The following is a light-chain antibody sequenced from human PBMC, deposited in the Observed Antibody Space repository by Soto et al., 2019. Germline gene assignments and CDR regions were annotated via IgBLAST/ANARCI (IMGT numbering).Light chain of an antibody. V-gene: IGKV1-9*01. Sequence: MQLTQSPSSLSASVGDIVTITCRASQGISSYVAWYQQKRGKAPKLLIYAASTLQSGVPSRFSGSGSGTDFTLTISSLQPEDFATYYCQQLNSYPRTFGQGTKVDIK. CDR1: QGISSY. CDR3: QQLNSYPRT. J-gene: IGKJ1*01. CDR2: AAS.